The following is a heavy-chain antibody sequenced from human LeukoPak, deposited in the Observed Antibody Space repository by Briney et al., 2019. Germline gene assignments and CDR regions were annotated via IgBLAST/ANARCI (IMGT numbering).Heavy chain of an antibody. CDR1: GFTLSSYS. CDR3: ARAGWELLPPDY. D-gene: IGHD1-26*01. J-gene: IGHJ4*02. Sequence: GGSLRLSCAASGFTLSSYSMHWVRQAPGKGLEFVSAISKNGRNTYYGNSMKGRFTISRDISKNTLYLQMGSLRPEDMAVYYCARAGWELLPPDYWGQGTLVTVSS. CDR2: ISKNGRNT. V-gene: IGHV3-64*01.